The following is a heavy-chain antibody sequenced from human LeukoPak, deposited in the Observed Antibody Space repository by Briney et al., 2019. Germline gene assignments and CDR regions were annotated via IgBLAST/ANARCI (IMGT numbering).Heavy chain of an antibody. CDR1: GFTFSNAW. CDR3: ASSVCIAAAGTCYYGMDV. V-gene: IGHV3-11*04. Sequence: GGSLRLSCAASGFTFSNAWMSWVRQAPGKGLEWVSYISSSGSTIYYADSVKGRFTISRDNAKNSLYLQMNSLRAEDTAVYYCASSVCIAAAGTCYYGMDVWGQGTTVTVSS. J-gene: IGHJ6*02. D-gene: IGHD6-13*01. CDR2: ISSSGSTI.